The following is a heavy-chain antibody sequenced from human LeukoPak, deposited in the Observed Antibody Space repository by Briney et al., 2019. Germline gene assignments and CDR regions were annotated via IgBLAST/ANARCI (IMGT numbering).Heavy chain of an antibody. Sequence: GGSLRLSCAASGFTFSSYSMNWVRQAPGKGLEWVSSISSSSSYTFYADSVMGRFTISRDNAKNSLYLQMNSLRAEDTAVYYCAELGITMIGGVWGKGTTVTISS. V-gene: IGHV3-21*01. CDR3: AELGITMIGGV. CDR1: GFTFSSYS. J-gene: IGHJ6*04. CDR2: ISSSSSYT. D-gene: IGHD3-10*02.